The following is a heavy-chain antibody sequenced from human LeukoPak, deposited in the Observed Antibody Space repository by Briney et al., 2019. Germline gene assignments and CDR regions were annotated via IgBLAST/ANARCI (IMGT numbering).Heavy chain of an antibody. CDR2: IYYSGST. CDR3: ARRGPMIVVDNAFDI. Sequence: ASETLSLTCTVSGGSISSYYWSWIRQPPGKGLGWIGYIYYSGSTNYNPSLKSRVTISVDTSKNQFSLKLSSVAAADTAVYYCARRGPMIVVDNAFDIWGQGTMVTVSS. CDR1: GGSISSYY. D-gene: IGHD3-22*01. J-gene: IGHJ3*02. V-gene: IGHV4-59*08.